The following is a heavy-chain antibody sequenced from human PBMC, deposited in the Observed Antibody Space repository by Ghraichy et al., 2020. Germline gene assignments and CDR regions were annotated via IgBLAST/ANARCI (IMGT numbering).Heavy chain of an antibody. Sequence: GGSLRLSCAASGFTFSSYAMNWVRQAPGKGLEWVSVVSGSGDSTYYADSVKGRFTISRDNSKNTLYLQMNSLRAEDTAVYYCAKDRSYSRNYYIDYWGQGTLVTVSS. D-gene: IGHD1-26*01. CDR2: VSGSGDST. CDR1: GFTFSSYA. CDR3: AKDRSYSRNYYIDY. V-gene: IGHV3-23*01. J-gene: IGHJ4*02.